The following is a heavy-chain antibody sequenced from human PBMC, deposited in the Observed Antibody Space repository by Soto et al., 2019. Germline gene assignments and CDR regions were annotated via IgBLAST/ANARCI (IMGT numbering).Heavy chain of an antibody. Sequence: EVQLVESGGGLVQPGGSLRLSCAASGFTFSNFWMHWVRQPPGKGLVWVSRIDSDGSTTSYADSVKGRFTISRDNAKKTLHLRMNGLRVDDKGVYYCVGNRGDRWGQGTMVNVSS. CDR3: VGNRGDR. V-gene: IGHV3-74*01. D-gene: IGHD4-4*01. CDR2: IDSDGSTT. J-gene: IGHJ5*02. CDR1: GFTFSNFW.